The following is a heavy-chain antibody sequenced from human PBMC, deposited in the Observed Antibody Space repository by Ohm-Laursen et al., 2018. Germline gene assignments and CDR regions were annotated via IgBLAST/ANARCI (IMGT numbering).Heavy chain of an antibody. CDR3: AREPKPAGGAFDI. V-gene: IGHV3-11*01. CDR1: GFTFSNYR. D-gene: IGHD2-2*01. Sequence: SLRLSCAASGFTFSNYRMHWIRKAPGKGPEWVSYISSSGRTIYDADSVKGRFTISRDNAKNSLYLQLNSQRDVATAVYYCAREPKPAGGAFDIWGPRTMVTVSS. CDR2: ISSSGRTI. J-gene: IGHJ3*02.